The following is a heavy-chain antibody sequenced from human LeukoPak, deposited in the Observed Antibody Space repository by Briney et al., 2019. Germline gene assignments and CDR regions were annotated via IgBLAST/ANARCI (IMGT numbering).Heavy chain of an antibody. CDR2: INPNSGGT. J-gene: IGHJ5*02. V-gene: IGHV1-2*02. Sequence: GASVKVSCKASGYTFTGYYMHWVRQAPGQGLEWMGWINPNSGGTNYAQKFQGRVTMTRDTSISTAYMELSRLRSDDTAVYYCARDGAQPYYYGSGSQNWFDPWDQGTLVNVSS. D-gene: IGHD3-10*01. CDR1: GYTFTGYY. CDR3: ARDGAQPYYYGSGSQNWFDP.